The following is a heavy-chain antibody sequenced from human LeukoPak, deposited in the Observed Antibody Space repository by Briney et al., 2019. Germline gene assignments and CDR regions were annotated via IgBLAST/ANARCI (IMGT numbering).Heavy chain of an antibody. CDR3: ARYSASSFDS. D-gene: IGHD1-26*01. Sequence: GGSLRLSCAASGFTFSDAWLTWVRQAPGKGLEWVGRIRSRTDGGTADYSAPVKGRFTISRDDSKNTLYLRMNSLLTEDTAVYFCARYSASSFDSWGQGTLVTVSS. J-gene: IGHJ4*02. CDR1: GFTFSDAW. CDR2: IRSRTDGGTA. V-gene: IGHV3-15*05.